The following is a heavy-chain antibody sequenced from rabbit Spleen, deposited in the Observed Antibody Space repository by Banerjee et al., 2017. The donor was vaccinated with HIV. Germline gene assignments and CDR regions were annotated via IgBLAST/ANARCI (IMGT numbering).Heavy chain of an antibody. J-gene: IGHJ4*01. D-gene: IGHD1-1*01. CDR2: IIPGSHST. CDR1: GIDFNNYDY. V-gene: IGHV1S45*01. CDR3: ARDLVGVIGWNFYL. Sequence: QEQLEESGGDLVKPEGSLTLTCTASGIDFNNYDYIAWVRQAPGKGLKWIGYIIPGSHSTWYASWAKGRFTISRTSSTTVTLRMTSLTAADRATYFCARDLVGVIGWNFYLWGQGTLVTVS.